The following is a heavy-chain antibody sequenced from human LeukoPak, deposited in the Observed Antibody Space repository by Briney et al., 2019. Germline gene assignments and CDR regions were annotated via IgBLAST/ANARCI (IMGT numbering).Heavy chain of an antibody. D-gene: IGHD3-10*01. V-gene: IGHV3-48*01. Sequence: GGSLRLSCAASGFSFSSYSMNWVRQASGKGLEWVAYISSSSSTIYYADSVKGRFTISRDNAMNSLHLQMDSLGAEDTAVYSCARSRYYGSGSPDAFDSWGHGTMVTVSS. CDR3: ARSRYYGSGSPDAFDS. CDR1: GFSFSSYS. CDR2: ISSSSSTI. J-gene: IGHJ3*02.